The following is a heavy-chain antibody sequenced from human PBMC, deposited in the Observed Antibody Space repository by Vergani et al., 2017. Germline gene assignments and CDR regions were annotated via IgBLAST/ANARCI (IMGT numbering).Heavy chain of an antibody. J-gene: IGHJ4*02. Sequence: VQLVESGGGLVQPGGSLRLSCEASGFTLSSYWMSWVRQAPGKGLEWVASIRSDESRRYYGDSMEGPFTISRDNSKNTLYLQMKSLRPEDTAVYYCAKEGGGYCSGGTCYPEYWGQGTLVIVSS. D-gene: IGHD2-15*01. V-gene: IGHV3-30*02. CDR2: IRSDESRR. CDR3: AKEGGGYCSGGTCYPEY. CDR1: GFTLSSYW.